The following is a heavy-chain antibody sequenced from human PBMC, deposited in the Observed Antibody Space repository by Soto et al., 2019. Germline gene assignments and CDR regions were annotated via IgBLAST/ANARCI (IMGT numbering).Heavy chain of an antibody. V-gene: IGHV4-31*03. Sequence: SEILSLTCTVSGGSISSGGYYWSWNRQHPGKGLEWIGYIYYSGSTYCNPSLKSRVTISVDTPKNQFSLKLSSVTAADTAVYYCARSVFPWGQGTLVTVSS. CDR2: IYYSGST. CDR3: ARSVFP. J-gene: IGHJ5*02. CDR1: GGSISSGGYY.